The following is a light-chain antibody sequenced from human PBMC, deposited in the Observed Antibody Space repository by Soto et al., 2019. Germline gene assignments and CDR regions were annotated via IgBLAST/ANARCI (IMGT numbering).Light chain of an antibody. Sequence: EIVLTQSPATLSLSPGERATLSCRASQSVSSYLAWYQQKPGQAPRLLIYDASNRANGIPARFSGSGSGTDFTLTIGSLEPEDFAVYYCQQRSNWPPWTFGQGTKVEIK. CDR1: QSVSSY. V-gene: IGKV3-11*01. CDR2: DAS. CDR3: QQRSNWPPWT. J-gene: IGKJ1*01.